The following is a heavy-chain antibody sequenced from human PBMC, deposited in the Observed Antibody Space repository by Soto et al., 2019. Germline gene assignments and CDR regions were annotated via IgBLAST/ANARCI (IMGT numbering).Heavy chain of an antibody. CDR2: ISYDGSNK. D-gene: IGHD6-19*01. CDR3: AKDYEQWLAYYFDY. CDR1: GFTFSSYG. V-gene: IGHV3-30*18. J-gene: IGHJ4*02. Sequence: XGSLGLSCAASGFTFSSYGMHGVRQAPGKGLEWVAVISYDGSNKYYADSVKGRFTISRDNSKNTLYLQMNSLRAEDTAVYYCAKDYEQWLAYYFDYWGQGTLVTVSS.